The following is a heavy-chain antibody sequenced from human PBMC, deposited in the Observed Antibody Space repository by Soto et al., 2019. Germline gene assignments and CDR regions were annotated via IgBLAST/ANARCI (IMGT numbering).Heavy chain of an antibody. V-gene: IGHV3-30*18. CDR3: AKDHHRYCSGGSCYYIDY. D-gene: IGHD2-15*01. Sequence: GGSLRLSCAASGFTFSSYGMHWVRQAPGKGLEWVAVISYDGSNKYYADSVKGRFTISRDNSKNTLYLQMNSLRAEDTAVYYCAKDHHRYCSGGSCYYIDYWGQGTLDTVSS. CDR1: GFTFSSYG. CDR2: ISYDGSNK. J-gene: IGHJ4*02.